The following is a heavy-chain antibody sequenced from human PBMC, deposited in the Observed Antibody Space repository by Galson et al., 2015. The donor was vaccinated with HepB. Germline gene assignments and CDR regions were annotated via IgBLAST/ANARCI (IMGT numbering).Heavy chain of an antibody. D-gene: IGHD3-10*01. CDR3: AREGVTLVRGVTLAAADDAFEV. V-gene: IGHV3-48*03. CDR1: GFTFSSYE. J-gene: IGHJ3*01. CDR2: IGGSGSPI. Sequence: SLRLSCAASGFTFSSYEMNWVRQAPGKGLEWVSYIGGSGSPIFYADSVKGRFTISRDDAKNSLYLQMSSLRAEDTAVYYCAREGVTLVRGVTLAAADDAFEVWGQGTMVSVSS.